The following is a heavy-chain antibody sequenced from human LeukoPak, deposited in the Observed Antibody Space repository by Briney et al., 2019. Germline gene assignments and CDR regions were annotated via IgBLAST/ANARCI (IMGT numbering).Heavy chain of an antibody. D-gene: IGHD3-22*01. Sequence: PGRSLRLSCAASGFTFSSYAMHWVRQAPGKGLEGVAVISYDGSNKYYADSVKGRFTISRDNSKNTLYLQMNSLRAEDTAVYYCARDGTGGGYYLFDYWGQGTLVAVSS. CDR1: GFTFSSYA. CDR2: ISYDGSNK. J-gene: IGHJ4*02. CDR3: ARDGTGGGYYLFDY. V-gene: IGHV3-30-3*01.